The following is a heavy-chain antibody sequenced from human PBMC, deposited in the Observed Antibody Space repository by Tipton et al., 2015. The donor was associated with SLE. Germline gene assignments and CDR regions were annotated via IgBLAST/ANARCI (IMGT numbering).Heavy chain of an antibody. CDR3: ARRGRSAWFPGV. CDR1: GGSFSGYH. V-gene: IGHV4-34*01. J-gene: IGHJ4*02. D-gene: IGHD3-10*01. Sequence: TLSLTCAVYGGSFSGYHWTWIRQPPGQGLEWIGENADTGSPNYNPSLRSRVSISLDTSKNQFSLRLTSATAADTAVYYCARRGRSAWFPGVWGQGTLVTVSS. CDR2: NADTGSP.